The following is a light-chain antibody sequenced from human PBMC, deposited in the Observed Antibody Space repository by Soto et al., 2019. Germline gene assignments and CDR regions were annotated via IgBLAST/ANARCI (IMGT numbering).Light chain of an antibody. CDR2: DAS. CDR3: QQRSNFLT. Sequence: EIVLTQSPAALSLSPWERATLSCRASQSVSSYLAWYQQKPGQAPRLLIYDASNRATGIPARFSGSGSGTDFTLTISSLEPEDFAVYYCQQRSNFLTFGGGTKV. J-gene: IGKJ4*01. CDR1: QSVSSY. V-gene: IGKV3-11*01.